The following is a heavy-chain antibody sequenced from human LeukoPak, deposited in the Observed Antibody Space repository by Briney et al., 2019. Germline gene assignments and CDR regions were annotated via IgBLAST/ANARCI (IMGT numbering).Heavy chain of an antibody. J-gene: IGHJ4*02. Sequence: SETLSLTCAVCGGSFSGYYWSWIRQPPGKGLEWIGEINHSGSTNYNPSLKSRVTISVDTSKNQFSLKLSSVTAADTAVYYCATLEMATIGGGFDYWGQGTLVTVSS. V-gene: IGHV4-34*01. CDR2: INHSGST. D-gene: IGHD5-24*01. CDR1: GGSFSGYY. CDR3: ATLEMATIGGGFDY.